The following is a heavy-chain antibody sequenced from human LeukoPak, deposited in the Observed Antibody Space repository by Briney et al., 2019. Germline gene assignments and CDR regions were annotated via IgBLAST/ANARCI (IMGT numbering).Heavy chain of an antibody. CDR3: ARHVLWLGYYFDY. CDR2: INHSGST. Sequence: SETLSLTCAVYGGSFSGYYWSWIRQPPGKGLEWIGEINHSGSTNYNPSLKSRVTISVDTSKNQFSLKLSSVTAADTAVYYCARHVLWLGYYFDYWGQGTLVTVSS. CDR1: GGSFSGYY. V-gene: IGHV4-34*01. D-gene: IGHD5-18*01. J-gene: IGHJ4*02.